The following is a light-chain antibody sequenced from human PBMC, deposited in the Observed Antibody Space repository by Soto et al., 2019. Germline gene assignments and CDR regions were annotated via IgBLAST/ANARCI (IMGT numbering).Light chain of an antibody. CDR2: GAS. Sequence: DIQMTQSPSSVSASVGDRVTITCRASQGVSSWLAWYQQKPGRAPKLLIYGASTLQSGVPSRFSGSGSGTDFSLTITTLQPEDSATYYCQQADTFPLTFGGGTKVELE. V-gene: IGKV1-12*01. J-gene: IGKJ4*01. CDR3: QQADTFPLT. CDR1: QGVSSW.